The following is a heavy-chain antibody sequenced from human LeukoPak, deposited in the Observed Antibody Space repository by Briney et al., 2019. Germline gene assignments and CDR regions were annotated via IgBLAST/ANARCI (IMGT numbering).Heavy chain of an antibody. CDR2: IYYSGST. J-gene: IGHJ4*02. V-gene: IGHV4-59*01. CDR3: ARGGQLGIDY. Sequence: SETLSLTCTVSGGSISSYYWNWIRQPPGKGLEWIGYIYYSGSTNYNLSLKSRVTISVDTSKNQFSLKLSSVTAADTAVYYCARGGQLGIDYWGQGTLVTVSS. D-gene: IGHD6-13*01. CDR1: GGSISSYY.